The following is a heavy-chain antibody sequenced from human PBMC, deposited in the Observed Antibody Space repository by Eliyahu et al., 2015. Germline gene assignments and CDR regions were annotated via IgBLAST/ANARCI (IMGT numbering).Heavy chain of an antibody. CDR3: ASHPSFGRRASFDN. D-gene: IGHD3-3*01. CDR2: IYYSGST. J-gene: IGHJ4*02. CDR1: DGSISSSXYY. V-gene: IGHV4-39*01. Sequence: QLQLQESGPGLVKPSETLSLTCXVXDGSISSSXYYWEWIRQPPGKGLEWIGNIYYSGSTNYNPSLMGRVTISVDRSKNQFSLKVSSLTAADTAVYYCASHPSFGRRASFDNWGQGTLVTVSS.